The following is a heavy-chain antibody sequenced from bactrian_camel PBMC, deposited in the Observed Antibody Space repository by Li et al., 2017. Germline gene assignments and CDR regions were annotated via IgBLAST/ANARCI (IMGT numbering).Heavy chain of an antibody. CDR3: AATQNLLWYPLSTPSGYSY. V-gene: IGHV3S53*01. CDR1: TSTSSMYY. J-gene: IGHJ4*01. CDR2: IHRDGTT. D-gene: IGHD2*01. Sequence: HVQLVKSGGGSVQAGGSLRLSCASSTSTSSMYYMTWFRQAPGKEREGVATIHRDGTTAYADSVKGRFTISKDNFKNTLYLQMNSLKPEDTAMFYCAATQNLLWYPLSTPSGYSYWGQGTQVTVS.